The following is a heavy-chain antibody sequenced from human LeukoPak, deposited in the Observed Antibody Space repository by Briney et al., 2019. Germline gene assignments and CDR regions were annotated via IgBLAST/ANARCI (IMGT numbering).Heavy chain of an antibody. V-gene: IGHV3-30-3*01. Sequence: GGSLRLSCAASGFTFSSYAMHWVRQAPGKGLEWVAVISYDGSNKYYADSVKGRFTISRDNSKNTLYLQMNSLRAEDTAVYYYAREGRSNCNYSYYYYGMDVWGQGTTVTVSS. D-gene: IGHD1-7*01. CDR3: AREGRSNCNYSYYYYGMDV. J-gene: IGHJ6*02. CDR1: GFTFSSYA. CDR2: ISYDGSNK.